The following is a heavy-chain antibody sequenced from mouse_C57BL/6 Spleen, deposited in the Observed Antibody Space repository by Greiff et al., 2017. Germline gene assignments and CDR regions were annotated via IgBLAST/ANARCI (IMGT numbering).Heavy chain of an antibody. CDR2: LYPGSGNT. D-gene: IGHD1-1*01. CDR3: ARCDPYYGSSFCYFDY. J-gene: IGHJ2*01. Sequence: VKLQESGPELVKPGASVKISCKASGYSFTSYYIHWVKQRPGQLLEWIGWLYPGSGNTNYNEKFKGKATLTADTSSSTAYMQLSSLTSADSAVYYCARCDPYYGSSFCYFDYWGQGTTLTVSS. CDR1: GYSFTSYY. V-gene: IGHV1-66*01.